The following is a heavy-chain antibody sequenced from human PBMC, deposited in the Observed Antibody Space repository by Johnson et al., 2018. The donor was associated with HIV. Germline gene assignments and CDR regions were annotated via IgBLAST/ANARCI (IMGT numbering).Heavy chain of an antibody. V-gene: IGHV3-30*03. Sequence: MQLVESGGGLVQPGGSLRLSCAASGFTVSSNYMSWVRQAPGKGLEWVAVISYDESNKYYADSVKGRFTISRDNAKNTLYLQMNSLRAEDTAVYYCARGKKQWLDEDAFDIWGQGTMVTVSS. D-gene: IGHD6-19*01. J-gene: IGHJ3*02. CDR2: ISYDESNK. CDR1: GFTVSSNY. CDR3: ARGKKQWLDEDAFDI.